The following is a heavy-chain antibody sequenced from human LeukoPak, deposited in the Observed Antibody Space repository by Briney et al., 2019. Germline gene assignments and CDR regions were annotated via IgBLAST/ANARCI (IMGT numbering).Heavy chain of an antibody. J-gene: IGHJ3*02. CDR2: IYYTGST. CDR1: GGSIGTYY. CDR3: ARPSIPSAAASALDI. V-gene: IGHV4-59*08. Sequence: SETLSLTCSVSGGSIGTYYWTWIRQPPGKGLESIGYIYYTGSTNYNPSLKSRATMSVDTSKNQVSLKMTSVTVADTAVYYCARPSIPSAAASALDIWGQGTMVTVS. D-gene: IGHD2-2*01.